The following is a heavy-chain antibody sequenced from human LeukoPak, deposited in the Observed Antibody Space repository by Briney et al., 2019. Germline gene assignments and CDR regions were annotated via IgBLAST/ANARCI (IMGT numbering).Heavy chain of an antibody. J-gene: IGHJ4*02. CDR1: GFIVSNNY. CDR2: LYNAGST. D-gene: IGHD3-22*01. CDR3: ASFKGLFDYFDY. Sequence: GGSLRLSCVASGFIVSNNYMSWVRQASGKGLEWVSVLYNAGSTYYADSVKGRFTISRDNSKNTLYLQMYSLRAEDTAVYYCASFKGLFDYFDYWGQGILVTVYS. V-gene: IGHV3-53*01.